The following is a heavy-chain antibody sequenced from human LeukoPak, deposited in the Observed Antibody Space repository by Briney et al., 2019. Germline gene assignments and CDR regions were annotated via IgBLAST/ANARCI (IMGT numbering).Heavy chain of an antibody. CDR3: VREKSGGTYDY. V-gene: IGHV1-46*01. Sequence: ASVKVSCKASGYTFTSYYLHWVRQAPGQGLEWMGTMRPSGSPSYAQNFQGRVTLTRDMSTSTGYLELSSLTSEDTAVYFCVREKSGGTYDYWGQGTLVTVSS. J-gene: IGHJ4*02. CDR2: MRPSGSPS. D-gene: IGHD3-16*01. CDR1: GYTFTSYY.